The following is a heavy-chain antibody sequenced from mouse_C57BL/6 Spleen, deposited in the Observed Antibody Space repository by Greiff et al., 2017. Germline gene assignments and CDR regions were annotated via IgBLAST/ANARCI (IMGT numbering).Heavy chain of an antibody. Sequence: QVQLKQSGPGLVQPSQSLSITCTVSGFSLTSYGVHWVRQSPGKGLEWLGVIWSGGSTDYNAAFISRLGISKDNSKSQVFFKMNSLQADDTALYYCARAYSYYVWYFDVWGTGTTVTVSS. CDR2: IWSGGST. D-gene: IGHD2-4*01. J-gene: IGHJ1*03. CDR1: GFSLTSYG. V-gene: IGHV2-2*01. CDR3: ARAYSYYVWYFDV.